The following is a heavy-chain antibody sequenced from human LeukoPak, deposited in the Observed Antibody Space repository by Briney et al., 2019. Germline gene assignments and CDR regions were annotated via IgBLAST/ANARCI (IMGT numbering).Heavy chain of an antibody. CDR2: IYYSGNT. CDR3: ARVIAAAGTDY. J-gene: IGHJ4*02. V-gene: IGHV4-31*03. D-gene: IGHD6-13*01. CDR1: GGSVSSGGYY. Sequence: SETLSLTCTVSGGSVSSGGYYWSWIRQHPGKGLEWIGYIYYSGNTYYNPSLKSRVTISVDTSKNQFSLKLSSVTAADTAVYYCARVIAAAGTDYWGQGTLVTGSS.